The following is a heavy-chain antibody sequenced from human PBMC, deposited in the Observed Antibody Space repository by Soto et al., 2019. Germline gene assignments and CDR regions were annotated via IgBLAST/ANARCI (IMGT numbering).Heavy chain of an antibody. V-gene: IGHV1-2*02. J-gene: IGHJ4*02. CDR2: INPNSGGT. D-gene: IGHD1-26*01. CDR3: AASAVGATGLDY. Sequence: GASVKVSCKASGYTFTGYYMHWVRQAPGQGLEWMGWINPNSGGTNYAQKFQGRVTMTRDTSISTAYMELSRLRSDDTAVYCCAASAVGATGLDYWGQGTLVTVSS. CDR1: GYTFTGYY.